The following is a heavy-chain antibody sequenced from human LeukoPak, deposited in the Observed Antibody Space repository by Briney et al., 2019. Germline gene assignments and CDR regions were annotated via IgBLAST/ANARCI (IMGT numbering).Heavy chain of an antibody. Sequence: SETLSLTCTVSGGSISSYYWSWIRQPPGKGLEWIGYIYYSGSTNYNPSLKSRVTISVDTSKNQFSLKLSSVTAADTAVYYCARGSITIFGVVNPFDYWGQGTLVTVSS. D-gene: IGHD3-3*01. CDR3: ARGSITIFGVVNPFDY. CDR2: IYYSGST. J-gene: IGHJ4*02. V-gene: IGHV4-59*01. CDR1: GGSISSYY.